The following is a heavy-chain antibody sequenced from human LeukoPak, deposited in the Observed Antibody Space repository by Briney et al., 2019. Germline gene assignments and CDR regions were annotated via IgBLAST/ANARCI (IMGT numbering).Heavy chain of an antibody. Sequence: ASVKVSCKASGYTFTSYGISWVRQAPGQRLEWMGWISAYNGNTNYAQKLQGRVTMTTDTSTSTAYMELRSLRSDDTAVYYCARDQWSGCSGGSCYAGYWCQGTLVTVSS. J-gene: IGHJ4*02. CDR3: ARDQWSGCSGGSCYAGY. CDR1: GYTFTSYG. V-gene: IGHV1-18*01. D-gene: IGHD2-15*01. CDR2: ISAYNGNT.